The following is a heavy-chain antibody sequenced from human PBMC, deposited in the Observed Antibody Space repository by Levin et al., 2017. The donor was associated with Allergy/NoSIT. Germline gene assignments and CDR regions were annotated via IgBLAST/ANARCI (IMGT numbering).Heavy chain of an antibody. CDR2: IDPGNSYT. CDR1: GFRFTGYW. CDR3: ARMEYCSTAACLGSDQ. Sequence: KVSCKGSGFRFTGYWIIWVRQMPGKGLEWMGKIDPGNSYTKYSPSFQGHVTIPADKSISTAYLQWSSLKAPDTAMYYCARMEYCSTAACLGSDQWDQGTLVTVSS. J-gene: IGHJ4*02. D-gene: IGHD2/OR15-2a*01. V-gene: IGHV5-10-1*01.